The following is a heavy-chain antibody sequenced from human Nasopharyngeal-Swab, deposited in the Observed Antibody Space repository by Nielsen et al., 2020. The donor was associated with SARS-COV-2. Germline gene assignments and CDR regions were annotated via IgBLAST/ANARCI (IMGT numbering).Heavy chain of an antibody. V-gene: IGHV4-4*02. J-gene: IGHJ4*01. CDR3: ARRLIKMATTKFDY. D-gene: IGHD5-24*01. CDR1: GGSISISNW. Sequence: SETLSLTCALSGGSISISNWWSWVRQPPGKGLEWIGELYHSGSTNYNPSLKRRVTISVDKSKNQFSLKLSSVTAADTAVYYCARRLIKMATTKFDYWGQGTLVTVSS. CDR2: LYHSGST.